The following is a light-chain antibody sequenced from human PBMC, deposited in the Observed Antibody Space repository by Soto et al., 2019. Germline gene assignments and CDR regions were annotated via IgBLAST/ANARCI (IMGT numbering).Light chain of an antibody. Sequence: EIQIPNPRATPSGAVGDKASITCRPSQTISSWLAWYQQKPGKPPKLLIYKASTLKSGGPSRFSRRGSGTEYTLTSSSLQPYDFSSYYCQHYNSYSEAFGKGTKVDSK. V-gene: IGKV1-5*03. CDR3: QHYNSYSEA. CDR2: KAS. J-gene: IGKJ1*01. CDR1: QTISSW.